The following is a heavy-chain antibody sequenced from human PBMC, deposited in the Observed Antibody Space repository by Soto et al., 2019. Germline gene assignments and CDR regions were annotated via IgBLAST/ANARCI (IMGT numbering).Heavy chain of an antibody. V-gene: IGHV3-7*01. D-gene: IGHD6-25*01. Sequence: GGSLRLSCAASGFTFSSYWMSWVRQAPGKGLEWVANIKQDGSEKYYVDSVKGRFTISRDNAKNSLYLQMNSLRAEDTAVDFCAREAAGISRWGGAGIWGQGTMVTVSS. CDR1: GFTFSSYW. CDR3: AREAAGISRWGGAGI. CDR2: IKQDGSEK. J-gene: IGHJ3*02.